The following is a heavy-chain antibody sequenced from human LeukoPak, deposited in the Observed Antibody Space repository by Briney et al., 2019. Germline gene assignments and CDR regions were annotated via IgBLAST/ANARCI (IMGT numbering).Heavy chain of an antibody. V-gene: IGHV3-23*01. J-gene: IGHJ6*02. CDR2: ISGSGGDT. D-gene: IGHD2-15*01. CDR3: AKVRPYCSGGSCYSVPYYYYGMDV. Sequence: GGSLRLSCAASGFMFSNYAMSWVRQAPGKGLEWVSSISGSGGDTYYADSVKGRYTISRDNSKNTLCLQMNSLRAEDTAVYYCAKVRPYCSGGSCYSVPYYYYGMDVWGQGTTVTVSS. CDR1: GFMFSNYA.